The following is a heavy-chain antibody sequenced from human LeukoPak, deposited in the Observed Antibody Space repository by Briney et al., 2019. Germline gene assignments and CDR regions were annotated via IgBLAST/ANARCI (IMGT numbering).Heavy chain of an antibody. J-gene: IGHJ6*03. CDR3: ARVRPGSSDTDYYYYYMDV. CDR1: GYTFTGYY. D-gene: IGHD2-2*01. Sequence: ASVKVSCKASGYTFTGYYMHWVRQAPGQGLEWMGWINPNSGGTNYAQKLQGRVTMTTDTSTSTAYMELRSLRSDDTAVYYCARVRPGSSDTDYYYYYMDVWGKGTTVTVSS. CDR2: INPNSGGT. V-gene: IGHV1-2*02.